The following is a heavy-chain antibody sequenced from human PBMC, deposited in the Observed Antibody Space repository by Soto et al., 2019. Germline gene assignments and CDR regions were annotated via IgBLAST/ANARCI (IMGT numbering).Heavy chain of an antibody. J-gene: IGHJ4*02. CDR2: IKPDGSEG. V-gene: IGHV3-7*04. CDR3: ARDWRDGYSHGPDY. Sequence: EVQLVESGGGLVQPGGSLRLSCAASGFTFSSYWMSWVRQAPGKGLEWVALIKPDGSEGYYVDSVKGRFTISRDNAKKALFLQVKSLRVEDTAVYYCARDWRDGYSHGPDYWGQGTLVTVSS. D-gene: IGHD4-4*01. CDR1: GFTFSSYW.